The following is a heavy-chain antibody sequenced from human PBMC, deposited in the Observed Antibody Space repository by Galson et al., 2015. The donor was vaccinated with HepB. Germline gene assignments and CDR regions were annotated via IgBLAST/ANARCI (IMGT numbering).Heavy chain of an antibody. J-gene: IGHJ4*01. Sequence: SLRLSCAASGFTFSNYAMTWVRQAPGKGLEWVSGISGSGDRTYYADSVKGRFTISRDNSKNTLYLQLNSLRAEDPAVYYCAKDVYGDYGTFDHWGHGNLGTVSS. D-gene: IGHD4-17*01. CDR3: AKDVYGDYGTFDH. V-gene: IGHV3-23*01. CDR2: ISGSGDRT. CDR1: GFTFSNYA.